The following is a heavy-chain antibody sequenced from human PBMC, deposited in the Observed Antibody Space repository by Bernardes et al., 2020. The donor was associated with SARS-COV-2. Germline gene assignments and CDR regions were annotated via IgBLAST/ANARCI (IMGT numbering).Heavy chain of an antibody. J-gene: IGHJ3*02. Sequence: GGSLRLSCVASGFTFSSYSMNWVRQAPGKGLEWVSSISSSSSYIYYADSVKGRFTISRDNAKNSLYLQMNSLRAEDTAVYYCARDGRMWWELPDAFDIWGQGTMVTVSS. CDR1: GFTFSSYS. V-gene: IGHV3-21*01. CDR3: ARDGRMWWELPDAFDI. CDR2: ISSSSSYI. D-gene: IGHD1-26*01.